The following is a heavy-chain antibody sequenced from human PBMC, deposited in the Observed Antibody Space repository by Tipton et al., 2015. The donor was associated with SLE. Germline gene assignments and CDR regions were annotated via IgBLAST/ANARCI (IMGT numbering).Heavy chain of an antibody. D-gene: IGHD6-13*01. CDR1: GYTFTSYD. J-gene: IGHJ3*02. V-gene: IGHV1-8*03. CDR3: ARWPKGYRAFDI. Sequence: QLVQSGAEVKTPGASVKVSCKASGYTFTSYDINWVRQAAGQGLEWMGWMNPNSGNTGYAQKFQGRVTITMNTSISTAYMDLSSLRSEDTAVYYCARWPKGYRAFDIWGQGTMVSVSS. CDR2: MNPNSGNT.